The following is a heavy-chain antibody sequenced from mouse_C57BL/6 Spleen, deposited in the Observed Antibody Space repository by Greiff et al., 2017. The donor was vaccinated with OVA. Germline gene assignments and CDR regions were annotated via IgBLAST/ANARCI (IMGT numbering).Heavy chain of an antibody. CDR1: GYSITSDY. Sequence: VQLQQSGPGLAKPSQTLSLTCSVSGYSITSDYWNWIRKFPGKNLEYMGYISYSGSTDYNPSHKYPFSITRDTAKIQYYLLLNSVTTVDTATYYYARDNYCASSSWYFDVWGTGTTVTVSS. CDR2: ISYSGST. J-gene: IGHJ1*03. CDR3: ARDNYCASSSWYFDV. V-gene: IGHV3-8*01. D-gene: IGHD1-1*01.